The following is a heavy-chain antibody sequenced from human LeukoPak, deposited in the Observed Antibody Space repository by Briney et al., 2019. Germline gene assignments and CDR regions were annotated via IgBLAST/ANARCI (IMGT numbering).Heavy chain of an antibody. D-gene: IGHD6-13*01. CDR2: ISSSGSTI. Sequence: GGSLRLSCAASGFTFSSYEMNWVRQVPGKGLEWISYISSSGSTIYFADSVKGRFTVSRDNAKNSLYLQMNSLRAEDTAVYYCARPSRPYRSSEYFQHWGQGTLVIVSS. J-gene: IGHJ1*01. CDR1: GFTFSSYE. CDR3: ARPSRPYRSSEYFQH. V-gene: IGHV3-48*03.